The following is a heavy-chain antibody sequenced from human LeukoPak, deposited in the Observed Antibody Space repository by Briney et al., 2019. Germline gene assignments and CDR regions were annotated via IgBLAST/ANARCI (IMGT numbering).Heavy chain of an antibody. D-gene: IGHD1-26*01. CDR3: ARGGRGGSNHFDY. CDR1: GYTFTTSG. V-gene: IGHV1-18*01. CDR2: ISGYNGNT. Sequence: GASVSVSCTSSGYTFTTSGITWVRQAPGQGLEWMAWISGYNGNTKYGQDFQGRLTMTTDTSTTTAYMELRSLRSADTAVYYCARGGRGGSNHFDYWGQGTLVTVSS. J-gene: IGHJ4*02.